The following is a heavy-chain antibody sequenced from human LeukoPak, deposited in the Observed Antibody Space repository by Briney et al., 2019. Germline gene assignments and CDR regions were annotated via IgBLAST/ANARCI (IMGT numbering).Heavy chain of an antibody. J-gene: IGHJ4*02. D-gene: IGHD2-2*03. CDR2: TYYRYKWYN. V-gene: IGHV6-1*01. CDR1: GDSVSSNSVA. CDR3: ARGMAGVGYYFDF. Sequence: TSQTLSLTCAISGDSVSSNSVAWNWIRQSPSRGLEWLGRTYYRYKWYNDYALSVKSLITINPDTSKNQFSLLLNSVTPEDTAVYYCARGMAGVGYYFDFWGQGALVTVSS.